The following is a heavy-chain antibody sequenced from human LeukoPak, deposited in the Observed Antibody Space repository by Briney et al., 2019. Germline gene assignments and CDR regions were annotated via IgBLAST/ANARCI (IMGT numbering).Heavy chain of an antibody. J-gene: IGHJ4*02. CDR1: GYTFTSYY. Sequence: ASVKVSCKASGYTFTSYYMHWVRQAPGQGLEWMGWINPNSGGTNYAQKFQGRVTMTRDTSISTDYMELSRLRSDDTAVYYCARDLLTTVVTPDYWGQGTLVTVSS. CDR3: ARDLLTTVVTPDY. D-gene: IGHD4-23*01. CDR2: INPNSGGT. V-gene: IGHV1-2*02.